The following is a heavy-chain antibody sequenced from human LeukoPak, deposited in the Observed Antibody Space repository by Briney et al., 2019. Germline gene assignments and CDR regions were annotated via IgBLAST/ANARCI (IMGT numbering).Heavy chain of an antibody. CDR1: GGTFSSYT. J-gene: IGHJ5*02. D-gene: IGHD2-2*01. V-gene: IGHV1-2*02. CDR3: ARRYCSSTSCYRWFDP. Sequence: GASVKVSCKASGGTFSSYTISWVRQAPGQGLEWIGWINPNSGGTNYAQKFQGRVTMTRDTSISTAYMELSRLRSDDTAVYYCARRYCSSTSCYRWFDPWGQGTLVTVSS. CDR2: INPNSGGT.